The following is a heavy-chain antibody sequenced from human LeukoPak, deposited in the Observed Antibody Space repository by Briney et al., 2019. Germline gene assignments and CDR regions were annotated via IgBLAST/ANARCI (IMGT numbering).Heavy chain of an antibody. J-gene: IGHJ4*02. CDR1: GGTFSSYA. D-gene: IGHD3-22*01. CDR2: IIPIFGTA. Sequence: SVKVSCKASGGTFSSYAISWVRQAPGQGLEWMGVIIPIFGTANYAQKFQGRVTITADESTSTAYMELSSLRSEDTAVYYCARADARYYYDSSGYYPFDYWGQGTLVTVSS. V-gene: IGHV1-69*13. CDR3: ARADARYYYDSSGYYPFDY.